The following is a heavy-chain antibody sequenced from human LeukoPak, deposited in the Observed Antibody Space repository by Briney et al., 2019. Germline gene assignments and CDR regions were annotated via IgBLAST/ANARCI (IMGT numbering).Heavy chain of an antibody. Sequence: PGGSLRLSCAASGFTFSSYGMHWVRQAPGKGLEWVAVISYDGSNNYYADSVKGRFTISRDNSKNTLYLQMNSLRAEDTAVYYCAREAYYSSSPSNYYYGMDVWGQGTTVTVSS. V-gene: IGHV3-30*03. CDR3: AREAYYSSSPSNYYYGMDV. D-gene: IGHD6-6*01. CDR1: GFTFSSYG. CDR2: ISYDGSNN. J-gene: IGHJ6*02.